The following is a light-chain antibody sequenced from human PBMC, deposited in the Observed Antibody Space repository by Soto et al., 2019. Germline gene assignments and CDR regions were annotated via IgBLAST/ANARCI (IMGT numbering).Light chain of an antibody. J-gene: IGLJ2*01. CDR1: SSDVGGYNY. CDR2: DVT. V-gene: IGLV2-8*01. CDR3: SSYTTNNTVV. Sequence: QSVLTQPPSASGSPGQSVTISCTGTSSDVGGYNYVSWHQQHPGKAPKLIIYDVTKRPSGVPDRFSGSKSGYTASLTISDLQGEDEADYYCSSYTTNNTVVFGGGTKLTVL.